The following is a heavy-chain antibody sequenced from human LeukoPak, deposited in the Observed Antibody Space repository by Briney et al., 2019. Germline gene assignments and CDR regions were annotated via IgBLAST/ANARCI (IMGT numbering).Heavy chain of an antibody. Sequence: SETLSLTCTVSGGSISSYYWSWIRQPPGKGLEWIGYIYYSGSTNYNPSLKSRVTISVDTSKNQFSLKLSSVTAADTAVYYCARDLRGSYPYWYFDLWGRGTLVTVSS. CDR1: GGSISSYY. CDR3: ARDLRGSYPYWYFDL. D-gene: IGHD1-26*01. J-gene: IGHJ2*01. V-gene: IGHV4-59*01. CDR2: IYYSGST.